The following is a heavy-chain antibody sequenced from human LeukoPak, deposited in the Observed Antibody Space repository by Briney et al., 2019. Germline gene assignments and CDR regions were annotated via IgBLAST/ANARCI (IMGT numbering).Heavy chain of an antibody. J-gene: IGHJ5*02. CDR3: ARRARGATRPYWSDP. Sequence: SETLSLTCAVYGGSFSGYYWSWIRQPPGKGLEWIGEINHSGSTNYNPSLKSRVTISVDTSKNQFSLKLSSVTAADTAVYYCARRARGATRPYWSDPWGQGTLVTVSS. CDR1: GGSFSGYY. D-gene: IGHD6-6*01. V-gene: IGHV4-34*01. CDR2: INHSGST.